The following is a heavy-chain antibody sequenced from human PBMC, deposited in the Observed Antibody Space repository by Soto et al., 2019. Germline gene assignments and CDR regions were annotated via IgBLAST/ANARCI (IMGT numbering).Heavy chain of an antibody. CDR3: ARLPRDCNKTSCYYADH. Sequence: PGESLKIPCRGSGYDFNPNWFGWVRQLPGRGLEWVGIMYPGDSDTRYNPSLQGHVTLSVDVTVSTAFLQWRSLETSDTSMYFWARLPRDCNKTSCYYADHWGQGTQVTVSS. D-gene: IGHD3-22*01. CDR2: MYPGDSDT. J-gene: IGHJ4*02. CDR1: GYDFNPNW. V-gene: IGHV5-51*01.